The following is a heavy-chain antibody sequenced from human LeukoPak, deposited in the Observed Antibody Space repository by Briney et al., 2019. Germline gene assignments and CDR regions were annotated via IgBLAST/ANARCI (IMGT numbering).Heavy chain of an antibody. V-gene: IGHV7-4-1*02. Sequence: PGASVKVSCKASGYTFTSYGISWVRQAPGQGLEWMGWINTNTGNPTYAQGFTGRFVFSLGTSVSTAYLQISSLKAEDTAVYYCARFGSGSYYNRLEYFQHWGQGTLVTVSS. CDR3: ARFGSGSYYNRLEYFQH. D-gene: IGHD3-10*01. CDR1: GYTFTSYG. J-gene: IGHJ1*01. CDR2: INTNTGNP.